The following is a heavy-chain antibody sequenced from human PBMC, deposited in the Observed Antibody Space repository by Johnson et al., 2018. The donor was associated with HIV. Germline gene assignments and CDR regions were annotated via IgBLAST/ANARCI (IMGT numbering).Heavy chain of an antibody. D-gene: IGHD5-18*01. CDR1: GFTFSSYA. V-gene: IGHV3-30-3*01. CDR2: ISYDGSNK. CDR3: AKERTAMVTPFDA. J-gene: IGHJ3*01. Sequence: QVQLVESGGGVVQPGRSLRLSCAASGFTFSSYAMHWVRQAPGKGLEWVAVISYDGSNKYYADSVKGRFTISRDNSENTLFLQMNSLRDEDTAVYYCAKERTAMVTPFDAWGQGTRVTVSS.